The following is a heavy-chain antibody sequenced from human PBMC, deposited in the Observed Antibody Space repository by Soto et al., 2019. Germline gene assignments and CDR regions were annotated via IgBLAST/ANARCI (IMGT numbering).Heavy chain of an antibody. J-gene: IGHJ6*02. Sequence: QVQLVESGGGGFQPGRSLRLSCAASGFTFSSYGMHWVRQAPGKGLEWVAVIWCDGSNNYYADSVKGRFTISRDNSKNTRYLQMDSLRAEDTAVYDCARGLRDVWSGGYYYYGMDVWGQGTTVTVSS. D-gene: IGHD3-3*01. CDR2: IWCDGSNN. V-gene: IGHV3-33*01. CDR1: GFTFSSYG. CDR3: ARGLRDVWSGGYYYYGMDV.